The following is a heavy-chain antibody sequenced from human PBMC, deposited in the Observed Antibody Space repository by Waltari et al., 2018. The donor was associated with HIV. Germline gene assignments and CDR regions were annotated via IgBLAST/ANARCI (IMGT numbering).Heavy chain of an antibody. CDR2: INHSGST. V-gene: IGHV4-34*01. J-gene: IGHJ6*02. CDR1: GGSFSDYR. Sequence: QVQLQQWGAGLLKPSETLSLTCAVYGGSFSDYRWIWIRQPPGKGLEWIGEINHSGSTNYNPSLKSRVTMSLDTAKNQFSLKLSSVTAADTAVYDCARRRMESYGMDVWGQGTTVTVSS. CDR3: ARRRMESYGMDV. D-gene: IGHD1-1*01.